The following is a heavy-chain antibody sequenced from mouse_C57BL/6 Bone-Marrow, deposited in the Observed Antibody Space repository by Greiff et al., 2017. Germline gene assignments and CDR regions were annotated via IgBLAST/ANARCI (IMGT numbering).Heavy chain of an antibody. V-gene: IGHV14-4*01. CDR3: KGGTAAQEKFAY. CDR1: GFNIKDDY. CDR2: IDPENGDT. D-gene: IGHD3-2*02. J-gene: IGHJ3*01. Sequence: VQLKQSGAELVRPGASVKLSCTASGFNIKDDYMHWVKQRPEQGLEWIGWIDPENGDTEYTSKFQGKATLTADTSSNTAYLQLSSLTSEDTAVYYCKGGTAAQEKFAYWGQGTLVTVSA.